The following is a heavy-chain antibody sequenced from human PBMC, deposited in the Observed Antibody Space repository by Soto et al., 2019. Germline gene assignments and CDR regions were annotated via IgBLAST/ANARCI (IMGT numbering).Heavy chain of an antibody. CDR1: GFTFENYA. D-gene: IGHD1-1*01. J-gene: IGHJ3*02. CDR2: ISWNSDNI. Sequence: PGGSMRLSCTASGFTFENYAMHWVRQAPGKGLEWVSGISWNSDNIPYADSVRGRFTISRDNAKNSLYLQMNSLRPEDTALYYCAKDIVTGMLYAFDIWGQGTMVTVSS. CDR3: AKDIVTGMLYAFDI. V-gene: IGHV3-9*01.